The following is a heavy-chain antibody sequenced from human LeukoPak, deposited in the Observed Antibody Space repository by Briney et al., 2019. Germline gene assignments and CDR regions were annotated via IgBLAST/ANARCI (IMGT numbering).Heavy chain of an antibody. CDR3: ARDRYYGSGSYYNWFDP. Sequence: ASVKVSCKASGYTFTSYDINWVRQATGQGLEWMGWMNPNSGNTGYAQKLQGRVTMTTDTSTSTAYMELRSLRSDDTAVYYCARDRYYGSGSYYNWFDPWGQGTLVTVSS. J-gene: IGHJ5*02. V-gene: IGHV1-8*01. CDR2: MNPNSGNT. CDR1: GYTFTSYD. D-gene: IGHD3-10*01.